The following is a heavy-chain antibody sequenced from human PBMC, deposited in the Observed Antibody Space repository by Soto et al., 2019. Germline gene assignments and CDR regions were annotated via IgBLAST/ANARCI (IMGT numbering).Heavy chain of an antibody. J-gene: IGHJ3*02. CDR3: ARRYSSAFDI. D-gene: IGHD6-13*01. CDR1: GGSISSYY. Sequence: SETLSLTCSVSGGSISSYYWSWIRQPPGKGLEWIGYIYYSGSTNYNPSLKSRVTISVDTSKNQFSLKLSSVTAADTAVYYCARRYSSAFDIWGQGTMVT. CDR2: IYYSGST. V-gene: IGHV4-59*08.